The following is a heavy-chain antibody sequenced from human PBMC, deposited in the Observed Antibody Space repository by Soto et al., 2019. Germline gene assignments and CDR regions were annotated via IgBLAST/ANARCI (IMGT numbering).Heavy chain of an antibody. V-gene: IGHV4-59*01. CDR1: GGSISHYY. CDR3: ARDRSTYGGGGTGEVKENWFDP. Sequence: PSETLSLTCSVSGGSISHYYWSWIRQSPGKGLEWIGYAYYSGSTDYNPSLKSRVTMAVDTSKNQVSLELNSVTTADTAVYYCARDRSTYGGGGTGEVKENWFDPWGPGTLVTVSS. J-gene: IGHJ5*02. CDR2: AYYSGST. D-gene: IGHD2-8*01.